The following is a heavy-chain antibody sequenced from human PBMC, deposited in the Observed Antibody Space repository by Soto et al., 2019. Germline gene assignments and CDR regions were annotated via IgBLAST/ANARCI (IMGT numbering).Heavy chain of an antibody. Sequence: QLQLQESGSGLVKPSQTLSLTCAVSGGSISSGGYSWSWIRQPPGKGLEWIGYIYHSGSTYYNPSLQSRVTVYVDRSKNQFSLKLSSVTAADTAVYYCARAVGSDILTKEGYGMDVWGQGTTVTVSS. CDR1: GGSISSGGYS. J-gene: IGHJ6*02. D-gene: IGHD3-9*01. CDR2: IYHSGST. V-gene: IGHV4-30-2*01. CDR3: ARAVGSDILTKEGYGMDV.